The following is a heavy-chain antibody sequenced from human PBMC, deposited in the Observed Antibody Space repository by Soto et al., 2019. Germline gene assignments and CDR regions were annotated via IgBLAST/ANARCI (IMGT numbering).Heavy chain of an antibody. Sequence: FEAPSLHRPVSGGPIRSSSYYLGWIRQPAGKGLEWIGSSYYSGPTYYSRSLKSVVTISVHTSKNQFSLKLSSVTAAYTAVYYCARLSPGGYGMDVWGQGTTVTVSS. CDR2: SYYSGPT. J-gene: IGHJ6*02. CDR3: ARLSPGGYGMDV. V-gene: IGHV4-39*01. D-gene: IGHD1-26*01. CDR1: GGPIRSSSYY.